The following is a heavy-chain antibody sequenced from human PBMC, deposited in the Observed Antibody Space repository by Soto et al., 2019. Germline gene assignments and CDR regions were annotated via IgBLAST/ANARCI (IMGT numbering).Heavy chain of an antibody. CDR2: IIPISGTA. CDR3: ARSQGSSTSLEIYYYYYYGMDV. D-gene: IGHD2-2*01. CDR1: GGTFSSYS. J-gene: IGHJ6*02. Sequence: GASVEVSCKASGGTFSSYSISWVRHAPGQGLEWMGGIIPISGTANYAQKFQGRVTITADESTSTAYMELSSLRFEDTAVYYCARSQGSSTSLEIYYYYYYGMDVWGQGTTVTVSS. V-gene: IGHV1-69*13.